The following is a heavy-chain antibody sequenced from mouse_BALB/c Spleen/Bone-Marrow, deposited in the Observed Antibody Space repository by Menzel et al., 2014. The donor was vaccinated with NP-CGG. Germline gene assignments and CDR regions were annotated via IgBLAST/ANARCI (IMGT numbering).Heavy chain of an antibody. CDR2: IRSKSNNYAT. Sequence: EVKGVESGGGLVQPKGSLKLSCAASELTFNTYPMNWVRQAPGKGLEWVARIRSKSNNYATYYADSVKDRFTISRDDSQSLIYLQMNNLKTEDTAMYCCVTSPYFDVWGAGTTVTVSS. V-gene: IGHV10-1*02. CDR1: ELTFNTYP. J-gene: IGHJ1*01. CDR3: VTSPYFDV.